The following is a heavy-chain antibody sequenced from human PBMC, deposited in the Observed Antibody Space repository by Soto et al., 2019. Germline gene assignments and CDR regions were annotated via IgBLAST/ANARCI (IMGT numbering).Heavy chain of an antibody. CDR1: GGSISSSNW. Sequence: PSETLSLTCAVSGGSISSSNWWRWVRQPPGKGLEWIGEIYNSGSTNYNPSLKSRVTISVDKSKNTFSLKLSYVTAAATAVYYCASLERYPWYYFDYWGQGTLVTVSS. CDR3: ASLERYPWYYFDY. CDR2: IYNSGST. D-gene: IGHD3-3*01. J-gene: IGHJ4*02. V-gene: IGHV4-4*02.